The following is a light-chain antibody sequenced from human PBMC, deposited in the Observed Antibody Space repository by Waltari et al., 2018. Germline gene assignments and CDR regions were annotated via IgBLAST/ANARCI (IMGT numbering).Light chain of an antibody. CDR1: QDINNY. CDR2: DGS. J-gene: IGKJ4*01. V-gene: IGKV1-33*01. Sequence: IQMTQPQSPFSALVGDRVPITCQASQDINNYLNWYQQKPGKAPKLLIYDGSTLQPGVPSRFSGSGFATEFTLTISSLQPEDIATYYCQQYDNLGLTFGGGTRVEIK. CDR3: QQYDNLGLT.